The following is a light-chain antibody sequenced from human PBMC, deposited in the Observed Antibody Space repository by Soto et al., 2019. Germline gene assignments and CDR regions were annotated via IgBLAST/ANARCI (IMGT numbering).Light chain of an antibody. J-gene: IGKJ5*01. V-gene: IGKV1-5*01. CDR2: DAS. CDR1: QSISIL. CDR3: QQYNSFST. Sequence: DIQMTQSPSTLSASVGDRVTITCRASQSISILLAWYQQKPGKAPKLLIYDASSLESGVPSRFSGSGSVTEFTLTISSLQPDDFATYYCQQYNSFSTFGQGTRLEIK.